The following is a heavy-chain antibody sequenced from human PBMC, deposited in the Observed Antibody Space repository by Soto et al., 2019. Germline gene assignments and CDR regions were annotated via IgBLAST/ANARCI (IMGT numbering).Heavy chain of an antibody. D-gene: IGHD3-3*01. CDR2: ISYDGSNK. V-gene: IGHV3-30-3*01. Sequence: QVQLVESGGGVVQPGRSLRLSCAASGFTFSSYAMHWVRQAPGKGLEWVAVISYDGSNKYYADSVKGRFTISRDNSKNTRYLQMTSLRAEDTAVYYCASETYYDFWSGPYYGMDVWGQGTTVTVSS. CDR1: GFTFSSYA. J-gene: IGHJ6*02. CDR3: ASETYYDFWSGPYYGMDV.